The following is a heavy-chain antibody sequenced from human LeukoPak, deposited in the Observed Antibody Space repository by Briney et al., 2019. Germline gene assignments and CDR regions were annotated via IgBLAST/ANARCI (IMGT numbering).Heavy chain of an antibody. CDR3: TRTAWFANAFDI. V-gene: IGHV3-49*04. CDR1: GFTFSSYG. CDR2: IRSKAYGGTT. D-gene: IGHD2-21*01. J-gene: IGHJ3*02. Sequence: GGSLRLSCAASGFTFSSYGMSWVRQAPGKGLEWVGFIRSKAYGGTTEYAASVKGRFTISRDDSKSIAYLQMNSLKTEDTAVYYCTRTAWFANAFDIWGQGTMVTVSS.